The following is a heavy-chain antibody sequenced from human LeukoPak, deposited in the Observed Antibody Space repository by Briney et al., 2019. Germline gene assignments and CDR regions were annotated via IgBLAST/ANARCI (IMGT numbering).Heavy chain of an antibody. CDR3: ARERNWNYEWFDP. CDR1: GYAFTGYY. CDR2: INPNSGGT. V-gene: IGHV1-2*02. J-gene: IGHJ5*02. Sequence: ASVKVSCKASGYAFTGYYMHWVRQAPGQGLEWMGWINPNSGGTNYAQKFQGRVTMTRDTSISTAYMELSRLRSDDTAVYYCARERNWNYEWFDPWGQGTLVTVSS. D-gene: IGHD1-7*01.